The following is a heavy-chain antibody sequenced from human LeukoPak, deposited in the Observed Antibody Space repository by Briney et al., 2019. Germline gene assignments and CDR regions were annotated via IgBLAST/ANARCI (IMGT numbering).Heavy chain of an antibody. V-gene: IGHV1-2*02. CDR1: GYTFTGYY. J-gene: IGHJ4*02. Sequence: ASVKVSCKASGYTFTGYYMHWVRQAPGQGLEWMGWINPNSGGTNYAQKFQGRVTMTRDTSISTAYMELSRLRSDDTAVCYCARDVVGAIHYFDYWGQGTLVTVSS. D-gene: IGHD1-26*01. CDR2: INPNSGGT. CDR3: ARDVVGAIHYFDY.